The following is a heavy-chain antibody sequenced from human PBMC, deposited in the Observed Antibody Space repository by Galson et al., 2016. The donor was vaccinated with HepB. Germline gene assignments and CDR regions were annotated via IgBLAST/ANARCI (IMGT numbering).Heavy chain of an antibody. CDR2: ISGGAGST. CDR1: RFTFSSYA. CDR3: AKDSGYGGWYGVADAEYFQH. V-gene: IGHV3-23*01. Sequence: SLRLSCAASRFTFSSYAMSWVRQAPGKGLECVSAISGGAGSTYYADSVKGRFTISRDNSKNTLYLQMNSLRAEDTAVYYCAKDSGYGGWYGVADAEYFQHWGQGTLVSVTS. D-gene: IGHD6-19*01. J-gene: IGHJ1*01.